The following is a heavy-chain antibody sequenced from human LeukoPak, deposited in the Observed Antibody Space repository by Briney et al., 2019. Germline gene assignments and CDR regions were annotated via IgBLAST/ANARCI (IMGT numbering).Heavy chain of an antibody. Sequence: SETLSLTCTVSGYSISSGYYWGWIRQPPGKGLEWIGRIYTSGSTNYNPSLKSRVTMSVDTSKNQFSLKLSSVTAADTAVYYCARGYGSPDWFDPWGQGTLVTVSS. J-gene: IGHJ5*02. V-gene: IGHV4-38-2*02. CDR2: IYTSGST. D-gene: IGHD1-1*01. CDR3: ARGYGSPDWFDP. CDR1: GYSISSGYY.